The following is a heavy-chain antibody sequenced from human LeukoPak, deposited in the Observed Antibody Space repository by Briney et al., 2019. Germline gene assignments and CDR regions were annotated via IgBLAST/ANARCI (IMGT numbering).Heavy chain of an antibody. CDR1: GYSISSGYY. Sequence: PSETLSLTCAVSGYSISSGYYCGWIRQPPGKGLEWIGSIYHSGSTYYNPSLKSRVTISVDTSKNQFSLKLSSVTAADTAVYYCARHFSLGEVDYWGQGTLVTLSS. J-gene: IGHJ4*02. V-gene: IGHV4-38-2*01. CDR3: ARHFSLGEVDY. CDR2: IYHSGST. D-gene: IGHD2/OR15-2a*01.